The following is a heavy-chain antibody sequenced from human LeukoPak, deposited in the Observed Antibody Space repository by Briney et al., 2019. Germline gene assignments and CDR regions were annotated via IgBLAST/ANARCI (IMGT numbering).Heavy chain of an antibody. D-gene: IGHD3-9*01. V-gene: IGHV3-48*02. Sequence: SGGSLRLSCAASGFTFSDYSINWVRQAPGKGLEWVSFISNRSSSIYYADSVKGRFTISRDNAKKSLYLQMNSLRDEDTAVYYCARVGYDILAGFHYWGQGTLVTVSS. CDR1: GFTFSDYS. CDR3: ARVGYDILAGFHY. CDR2: ISNRSSSI. J-gene: IGHJ4*02.